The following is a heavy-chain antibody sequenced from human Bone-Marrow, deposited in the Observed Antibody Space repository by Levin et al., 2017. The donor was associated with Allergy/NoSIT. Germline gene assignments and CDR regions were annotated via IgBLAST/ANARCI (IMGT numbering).Heavy chain of an antibody. D-gene: IGHD2-2*01. Sequence: GGSLRLSCAVSGFAVSNNYMNWVRQAPGKGLEWVSVIYSGGSTYYVDSVKGRFTISRDNSKNTLYLQMYSLRADDTAVYYCARGEGVIPAAGGAFDFWGQGTMVTVSS. CDR3: ARGEGVIPAAGGAFDF. V-gene: IGHV3-53*01. CDR1: GFAVSNNY. CDR2: IYSGGST. J-gene: IGHJ3*01.